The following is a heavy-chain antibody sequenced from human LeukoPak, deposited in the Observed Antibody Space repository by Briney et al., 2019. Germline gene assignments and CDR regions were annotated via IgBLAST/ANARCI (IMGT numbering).Heavy chain of an antibody. CDR2: ISSTSRTI. CDR3: ARGYSGFDY. CDR1: GFSFSRYS. V-gene: IGHV3-48*04. J-gene: IGHJ4*02. Sequence: PGGSLRLSCAASGFSFSRYSLNWVRQAPGKGLEWISYISSTSRTIYYADSVEGRFTISRDNAKNSLYLQMNSLKAEDTAVYYCARGYSGFDYWGQGTLVTVSS. D-gene: IGHD5-12*01.